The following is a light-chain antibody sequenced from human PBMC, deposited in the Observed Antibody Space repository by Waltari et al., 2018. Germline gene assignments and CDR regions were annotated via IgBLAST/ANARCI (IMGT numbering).Light chain of an antibody. J-gene: IGKJ2*01. CDR1: RTSSNEDS. V-gene: IGKV4-1*01. CDR2: RAS. CDR3: LQCYNTPYT. Sequence: DIVMTQSPDSLAVSLAERATINCKSSRTSSNEDSLTWYQQKPGQPPNLLIYRASTRESGVPDRFSGSGSGKDSPLTITSVQDEDVAVYYCLQCYNTPYTFGQGTRLEIK.